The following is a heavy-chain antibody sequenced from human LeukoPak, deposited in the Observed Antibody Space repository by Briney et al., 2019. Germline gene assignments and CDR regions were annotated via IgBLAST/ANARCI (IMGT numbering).Heavy chain of an antibody. J-gene: IGHJ4*02. V-gene: IGHV1-69*05. D-gene: IGHD3-22*01. CDR1: GGTFSSYA. CDR2: IIPIFGTT. Sequence: SVKVSCKASGGTFSSYAISWVRQAPGQRLEWMGRIIPIFGTTNYAQKFQGRVTITTDESTSTAYMELSSLRSEDTAVYYCARPSVPYYYDSSGYSLTFDYWGQGTLVTVSS. CDR3: ARPSVPYYYDSSGYSLTFDY.